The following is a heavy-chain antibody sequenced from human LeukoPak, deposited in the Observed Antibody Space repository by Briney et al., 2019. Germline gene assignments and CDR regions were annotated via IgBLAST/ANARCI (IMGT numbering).Heavy chain of an antibody. Sequence: GGSLRLSCAASGFTFSSYGMSWVRQAPGKGLEWVSAISGSGGSTYYADSVKGRFTISRDNSKNTLYLQMNRLRAEATAVYCCAKESGEYFDYWGQGTLVTVSS. CDR2: ISGSGGST. CDR3: AKESGEYFDY. V-gene: IGHV3-23*01. J-gene: IGHJ4*02. CDR1: GFTFSSYG. D-gene: IGHD2/OR15-2a*01.